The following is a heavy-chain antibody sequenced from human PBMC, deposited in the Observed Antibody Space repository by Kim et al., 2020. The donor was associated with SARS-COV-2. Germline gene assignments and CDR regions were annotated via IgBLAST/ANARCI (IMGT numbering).Heavy chain of an antibody. Sequence: SVKVSCKASGGTFSSYAISWVRQAPGQGLEWMGGIIPIFGTANYAQKFQGRVTITADESTSTAYMELSSLRSEDTAVYYCAREWELLDYYYYGMDVWGQGTTVTVSS. CDR3: AREWELLDYYYYGMDV. V-gene: IGHV1-69*13. CDR2: IIPIFGTA. D-gene: IGHD1-26*01. CDR1: GGTFSSYA. J-gene: IGHJ6*02.